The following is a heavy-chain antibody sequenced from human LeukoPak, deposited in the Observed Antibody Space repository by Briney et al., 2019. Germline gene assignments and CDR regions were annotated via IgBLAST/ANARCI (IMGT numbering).Heavy chain of an antibody. CDR1: GYTFTGYY. Sequence: ASVKVSCKASGYTFTGYYMHWVRQAPGQGLEWMGWINPNSGGTNYAQKFQGRVTMTRDTSITTAYMGLSRLRSDDTAVYYCTTDCSGVTCYGYFDYWGQGTPVTVSS. CDR2: INPNSGGT. V-gene: IGHV1-2*02. J-gene: IGHJ4*02. CDR3: TTDCSGVTCYGYFDY. D-gene: IGHD2-15*01.